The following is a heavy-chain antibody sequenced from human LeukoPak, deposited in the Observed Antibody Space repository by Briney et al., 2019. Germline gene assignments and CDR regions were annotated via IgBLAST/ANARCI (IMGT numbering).Heavy chain of an antibody. CDR1: GGSFNGYY. CDR3: ARHVGYYDILTGYYISGGVDY. J-gene: IGHJ4*02. D-gene: IGHD3-9*01. V-gene: IGHV4-34*01. CDR2: INHSGST. Sequence: PSETLSLTCAVYGGSFNGYYWSWIRQPPGKGLEWVGEINHSGSTYYNASLKSRVTISVDTSKNQFSLKLSSVTAADTAVYYCARHVGYYDILTGYYISGGVDYWGQGTLVTVSS.